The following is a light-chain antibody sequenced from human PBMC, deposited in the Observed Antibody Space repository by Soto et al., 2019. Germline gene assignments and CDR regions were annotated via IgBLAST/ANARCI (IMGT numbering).Light chain of an antibody. CDR3: VLYMGSGIWV. V-gene: IGLV8-61*01. J-gene: IGLJ3*02. Sequence: QTVVTQEPSFSVSPGRTVTLTCGLSSGSVSTSYYPSWYQQTPGQAPRTLIYSTNTRSSGVPDRFLGSILGNKAALTITGAQADDESDYYCVLYMGSGIWVFGGGTKLTVL. CDR1: SGSVSTSYY. CDR2: STN.